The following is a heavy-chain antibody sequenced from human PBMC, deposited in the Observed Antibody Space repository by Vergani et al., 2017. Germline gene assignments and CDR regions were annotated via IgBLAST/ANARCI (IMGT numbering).Heavy chain of an antibody. J-gene: IGHJ4*02. Sequence: QVQLQQWGAGLLKPSETLSLTCAVYGGSFSGYYWSWIRQPPGKGLEWIGEINHSGSTNYNPSLKSRVTISVDTSKNQFSLKLSSVTAADTAVYYCARSPVDSVGATHWHGENLEFDYWGQGTLVTVSS. D-gene: IGHD1-26*01. CDR2: INHSGST. V-gene: IGHV4-34*01. CDR1: GGSFSGYY. CDR3: ARSPVDSVGATHWHGENLEFDY.